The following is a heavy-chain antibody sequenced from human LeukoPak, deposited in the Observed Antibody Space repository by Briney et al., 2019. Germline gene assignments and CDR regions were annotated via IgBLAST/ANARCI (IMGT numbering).Heavy chain of an antibody. CDR3: ARVSGDFGVVPYYFDY. CDR2: IYYSGST. J-gene: IGHJ4*02. V-gene: IGHV4-59*12. D-gene: IGHD3-3*01. CDR1: GGSISSYY. Sequence: PSETLSLTCTVPGGSISSYYWSWIRQPPGKGLEWIGYIYYSGSTNYNPSLKSRVTISVDRSKNQFSLKLSSVTAADTAVYYCARVSGDFGVVPYYFDYWGQGTLVTVSS.